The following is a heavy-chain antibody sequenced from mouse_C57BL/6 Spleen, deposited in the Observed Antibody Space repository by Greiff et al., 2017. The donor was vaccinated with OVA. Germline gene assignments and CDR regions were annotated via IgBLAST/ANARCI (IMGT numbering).Heavy chain of an antibody. CDR1: GFTFSSYA. Sequence: EVKLMESGGGLVKPGGSLKLSCAASGFTFSSYAMSWVRQTPEKRLEWVATISDGGSYTYYPDNAKNNLYLQMSHLKSEDTAMYYCARGGTGTFAYWGQGTLVTVSA. CDR2: ISDGGSYT. V-gene: IGHV5-4*03. J-gene: IGHJ3*01. D-gene: IGHD4-1*01. CDR3: ARGGTGTFAY.